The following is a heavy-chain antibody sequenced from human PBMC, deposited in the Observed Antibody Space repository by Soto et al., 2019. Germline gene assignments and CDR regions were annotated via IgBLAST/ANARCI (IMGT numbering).Heavy chain of an antibody. CDR3: ARGNPYGSGSYSWLPPLAEGYYFDY. V-gene: IGHV4-31*03. J-gene: IGHJ4*02. CDR2: IYYSGST. D-gene: IGHD3-10*01. Sequence: PSETLSLTCTVSGGSISSGGYYWSWIRQHPGKGLEWIGYIYYSGSTYYNPSLKSRVTISVDTSKNQFSLKLSSVTAADTAVYYCARGNPYGSGSYSWLPPLAEGYYFDYWGQGTLVTVSS. CDR1: GGSISSGGYY.